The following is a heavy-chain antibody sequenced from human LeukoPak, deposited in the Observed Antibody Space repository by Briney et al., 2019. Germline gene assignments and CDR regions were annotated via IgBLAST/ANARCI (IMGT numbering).Heavy chain of an antibody. Sequence: ASVKVSCKASGYTFTGYYMHWVRQAPGQGLEWMGWINPNSGGTNYAQKFQGRVTMTRDTSISTAYMELSRLRSDDTAVYYCAREGYCSSTSCYVGAFDIWGQGTMVTVSS. V-gene: IGHV1-2*02. CDR1: GYTFTGYY. CDR3: AREGYCSSTSCYVGAFDI. J-gene: IGHJ3*02. CDR2: INPNSGGT. D-gene: IGHD2-2*01.